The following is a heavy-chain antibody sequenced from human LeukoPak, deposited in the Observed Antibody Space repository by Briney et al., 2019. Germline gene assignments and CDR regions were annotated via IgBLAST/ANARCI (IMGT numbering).Heavy chain of an antibody. Sequence: GASVKVSCKAPGYTFPRYGVRRVQLAPGQGLEWMAWISAYNGNTDYAQNFQGRVTMTTDTSTSTAYMELRSLRSGDTAVYYCARARYLTVSRDDAIETSGQGTVVTVSS. CDR3: ARARYLTVSRDDAIET. CDR2: ISAYNGNT. V-gene: IGHV1-18*01. J-gene: IGHJ3*02. CDR1: GYTFPRYG. D-gene: IGHD3-9*01.